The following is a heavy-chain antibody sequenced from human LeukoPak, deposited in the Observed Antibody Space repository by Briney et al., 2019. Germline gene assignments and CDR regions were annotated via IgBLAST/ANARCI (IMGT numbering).Heavy chain of an antibody. V-gene: IGHV3-23*01. D-gene: IGHD1-14*01. CDR1: GFTFISYT. J-gene: IGHJ4*02. CDR2: ISIIGGGT. CDR3: ARETGSNPFDF. Sequence: EGSLRLSCAASGFTFISYTMTWVRQAPGKGLEWVSAISIIGGGTYYGDSVKGRFTISGDNSKNTLYLQMNSLRAEDTAVYYCARETGSNPFDFWGQGTLVTVSS.